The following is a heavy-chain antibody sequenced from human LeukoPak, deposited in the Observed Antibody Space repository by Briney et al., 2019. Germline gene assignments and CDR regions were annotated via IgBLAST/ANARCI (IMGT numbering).Heavy chain of an antibody. V-gene: IGHV3-11*04. Sequence: GGSLRLSCAASGFTFSDYYMSWLRQAPGKGLEWVSYISSSGSTIYYAASVKGRFTISRDNAKNSLYLQMNSLRAEDTAVYYWARMKWLAIYFDYWGQGTLVTVAS. CDR2: ISSSGSTI. CDR1: GFTFSDYY. CDR3: ARMKWLAIYFDY. D-gene: IGHD3-22*01. J-gene: IGHJ4*02.